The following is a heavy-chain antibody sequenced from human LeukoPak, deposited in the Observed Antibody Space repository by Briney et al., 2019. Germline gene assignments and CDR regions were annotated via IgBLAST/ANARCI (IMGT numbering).Heavy chain of an antibody. V-gene: IGHV3-23*01. CDR1: GFTFSNYA. J-gene: IGHJ4*02. CDR2: ISSSDGST. D-gene: IGHD1-26*01. Sequence: GGSLRLSCAASGFTFSNYAMNWVRQAPGRGLEWVSVISSSDGSTNYADSVKGRFTISRDNSKNTLYLQMNSLRAEDTAVYYCAREPGGSYYFDYWGQGTLVTVSS. CDR3: AREPGGSYYFDY.